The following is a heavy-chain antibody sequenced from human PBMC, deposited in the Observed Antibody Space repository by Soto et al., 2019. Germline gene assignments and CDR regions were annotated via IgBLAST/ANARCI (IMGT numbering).Heavy chain of an antibody. CDR2: ISYDGSNT. V-gene: IGHV3-30-3*01. CDR1: GFTFSSYT. Sequence: QVQLVESGGGVVQPGRSLRLSCAASGFTFSSYTMHWVRQAPGKGLEWVAVISYDGSNTYYADSVKGRFTISRDNSKNTLYLQMNSLRAEDTAVYYCARDGGATTDDGFDIWGQGTMVTVSS. CDR3: ARDGGATTDDGFDI. D-gene: IGHD1-26*01. J-gene: IGHJ3*02.